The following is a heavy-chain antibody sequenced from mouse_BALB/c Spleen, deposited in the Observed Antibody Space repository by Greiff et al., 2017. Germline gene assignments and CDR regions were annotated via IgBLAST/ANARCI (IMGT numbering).Heavy chain of an antibody. CDR1: GFTFSDYY. Sequence: EVQRVESGGGLVKPGGSLKLSCAASGFTFSDYYMYWVRQTPEKRLEWVATISDGGSYTYYPDSVKGRFTISRDNAKNNLYLQMSSLKSEDTAMYYCARDRGYDYDYAMDYWGQGTSVTVSS. CDR2: ISDGGSYT. J-gene: IGHJ4*01. D-gene: IGHD2-4*01. CDR3: ARDRGYDYDYAMDY. V-gene: IGHV5-4*02.